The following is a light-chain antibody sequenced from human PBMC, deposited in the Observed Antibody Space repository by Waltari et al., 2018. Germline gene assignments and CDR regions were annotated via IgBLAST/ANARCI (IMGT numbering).Light chain of an antibody. V-gene: IGLV2-14*02. CDR3: SSYTSSSTLGV. CDR2: DVS. CDR1: SSDGGSYNL. J-gene: IGLJ3*02. Sequence: QSALTQPASVSGSPGQSITISCTGTSSDGGSYNLVSWYQQQPGKAPKPMIYDVSNRPSGVSNRFSGSKSGNTASLTISGLQAEDEADYYCSSYTSSSTLGVFGGGTKLTVL.